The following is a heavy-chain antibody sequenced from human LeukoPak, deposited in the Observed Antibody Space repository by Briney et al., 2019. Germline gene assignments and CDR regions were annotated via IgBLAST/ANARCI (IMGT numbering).Heavy chain of an antibody. CDR1: GFTFSSYS. CDR2: IKPDGSEN. J-gene: IGHJ4*02. D-gene: IGHD1-26*01. V-gene: IGHV3-7*01. CDR3: ARGIGDG. Sequence: GGSLGLSCAASGFTFSSYSMSWVRQAPGKGLEWVAHIKPDGSENYYVDSVKGRFTISRDNAKNSLYLQMNSLRVEDTAVYYCARGIGDGWGQGTLVTVSS.